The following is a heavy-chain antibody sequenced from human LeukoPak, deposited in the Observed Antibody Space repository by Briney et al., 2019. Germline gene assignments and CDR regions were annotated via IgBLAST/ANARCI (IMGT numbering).Heavy chain of an antibody. D-gene: IGHD4-17*01. CDR2: ISGSGGST. CDR1: GFTFSSYA. CDR3: AKRAGTVTTAGYYFDY. Sequence: GGSLRLSCAASGFTFSSYAMSWVRQAPGKGLEWVLAISGSGGSTYYADSVKGRFTISRDNSKNTLYLQMNSLRAEDTAVYYCAKRAGTVTTAGYYFDYWGQGTLVTVSS. J-gene: IGHJ4*02. V-gene: IGHV3-23*01.